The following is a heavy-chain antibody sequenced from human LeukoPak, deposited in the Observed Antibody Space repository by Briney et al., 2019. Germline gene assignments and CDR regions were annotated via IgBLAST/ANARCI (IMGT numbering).Heavy chain of an antibody. D-gene: IGHD7-27*01. V-gene: IGHV1-2*02. J-gene: IGHJ4*02. CDR3: ARDHNWGPDY. CDR1: GYTFTDHY. CDR2: IHPGRGDT. Sequence: ASVKVSCKALGYTFTDHYFHWLRQAPGQGLEWMGWIHPGRGDTNYAQKFQGRVSLTRDTSISTAYMALSRLTSDDTAVYYCARDHNWGPDYWGQGTLVSVSS.